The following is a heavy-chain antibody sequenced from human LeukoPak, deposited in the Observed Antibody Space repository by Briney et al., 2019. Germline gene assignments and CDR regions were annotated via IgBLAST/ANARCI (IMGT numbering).Heavy chain of an antibody. CDR3: ATTGGYCSSTSCYGYDP. CDR1: GYTFTGYY. J-gene: IGHJ5*02. Sequence: ASVKVSCKASGYTFTGYYMHWVRQAPGQGLEWMGWINPNSGGTNYAQKFQGRVTMTRATSISTAYMELSRLRSDDTAVYYCATTGGYCSSTSCYGYDPWGQGTLVTVSS. CDR2: INPNSGGT. D-gene: IGHD2-2*01. V-gene: IGHV1-2*02.